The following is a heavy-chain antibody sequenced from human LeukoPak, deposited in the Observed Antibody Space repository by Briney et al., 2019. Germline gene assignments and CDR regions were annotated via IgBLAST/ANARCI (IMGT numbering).Heavy chain of an antibody. Sequence: SGGSLRLSCAASGLTVSRNYMSWIRQAPGKGLEWVSYISSSSSYTNYADSVKGRFTISRDNAKNSLYLQMNSLRAEDTAVYYCARVIAAAGLTFDYWGQGTLVTVSS. CDR1: GLTVSRNY. CDR3: ARVIAAAGLTFDY. CDR2: ISSSSSYT. J-gene: IGHJ4*02. D-gene: IGHD6-13*01. V-gene: IGHV3-11*05.